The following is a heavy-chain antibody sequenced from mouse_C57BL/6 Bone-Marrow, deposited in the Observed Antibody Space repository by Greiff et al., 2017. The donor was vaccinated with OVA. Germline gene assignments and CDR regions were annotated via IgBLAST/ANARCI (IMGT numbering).Heavy chain of an antibody. CDR2: INSDGGST. Sequence: EVKVVESGGGLVQPGESLKLSCESNEYEFPSHDMSWVRKTPEKRLELVAAINSDGGSTYYPDTMERRFIIARDNTKKTLYLQMSSLRSEDTALYYCARRYGPYWYFDVWGTGTTVTVSS. J-gene: IGHJ1*03. V-gene: IGHV5-2*01. D-gene: IGHD2-10*02. CDR1: EYEFPSHD. CDR3: ARRYGPYWYFDV.